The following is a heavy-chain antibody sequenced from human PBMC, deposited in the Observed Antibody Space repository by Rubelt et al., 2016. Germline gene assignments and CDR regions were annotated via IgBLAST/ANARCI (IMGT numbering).Heavy chain of an antibody. CDR2: INAGYGDT. J-gene: IGHJ5*02. Sequence: PGDSVKVSCKASGYTFSSYAIHWVRQAPGQRLEWMGWINAGYGDTRYSPNFQGRLTITRDTSATTAYMELSSPRSEDTAVYYCARDGYYYESDTTSNYFEGWFDPWGQGTLVTVSS. V-gene: IGHV1-3*01. D-gene: IGHD3-22*01. CDR3: ARDGYYYESDTTSNYFEGWFDP. CDR1: GYTFSSYA.